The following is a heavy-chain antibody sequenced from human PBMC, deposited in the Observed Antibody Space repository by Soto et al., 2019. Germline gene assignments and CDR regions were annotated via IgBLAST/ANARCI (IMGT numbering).Heavy chain of an antibody. CDR3: ARDCLYCSSTRPWGGMDV. V-gene: IGHV4-31*03. Sequence: QVQLQESGPGLVKPSQTLSLTCTVSGGSISSGGYYWSWIRQHPGKGLEWIGYIYYSGSTYYNPSLKSRVTISVDTSKNQFPLKLSAVTAADTAVYYCARDCLYCSSTRPWGGMDVWGQGTTVTVSS. CDR2: IYYSGST. D-gene: IGHD2-2*01. J-gene: IGHJ6*02. CDR1: GGSISSGGYY.